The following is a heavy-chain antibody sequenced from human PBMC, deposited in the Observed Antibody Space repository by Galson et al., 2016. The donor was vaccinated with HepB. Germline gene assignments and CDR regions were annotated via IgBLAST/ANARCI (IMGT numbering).Heavy chain of an antibody. CDR1: GGSFSGFY. J-gene: IGHJ4*02. CDR2: VTYGNNT. CDR3: ARGGPVVVVADMYLFDS. D-gene: IGHD2-15*01. Sequence: SETLSLTCTVSGGSFSGFYWSWIRQPPGKGLEWLGRVTYGNNTNYNLSLKSRVTMSVDRSKNQVSLKLRSVTAADTAVYYCARGGPVVVVADMYLFDSWGQGTLVTVSS. V-gene: IGHV4-34*01.